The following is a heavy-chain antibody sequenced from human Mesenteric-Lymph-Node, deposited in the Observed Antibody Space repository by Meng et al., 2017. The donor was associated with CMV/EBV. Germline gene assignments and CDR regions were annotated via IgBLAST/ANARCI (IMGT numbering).Heavy chain of an antibody. Sequence: GESLKISCAASGFTFSSYAMSWVRQAPGKGLEWVSAISGSGGSTYYADSVKGRFTISRDNSKNTLYLQMNSLRAEDTAVYYCAKDRGGFSGFDYWGQGTLVTVSS. V-gene: IGHV3-23*01. J-gene: IGHJ4*02. CDR3: AKDRGGFSGFDY. CDR2: ISGSGGST. CDR1: GFTFSSYA. D-gene: IGHD3-16*01.